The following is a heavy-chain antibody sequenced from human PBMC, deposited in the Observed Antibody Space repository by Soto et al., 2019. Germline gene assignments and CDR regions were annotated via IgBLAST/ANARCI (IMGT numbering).Heavy chain of an antibody. Sequence: PGGSLRLSCVVAGLTVSSNSMNWVRQAPGKGLEWVSSISTGGVTYYADSVKGRFAISRDTSRNTLYLQMSILRVEDTAVYYCARDHPLFSFGYQRGNYFDYWGQGALVTVSS. J-gene: IGHJ4*02. D-gene: IGHD2-21*01. CDR3: ARDHPLFSFGYQRGNYFDY. CDR1: GLTVSSNS. V-gene: IGHV3-66*01. CDR2: ISTGGVT.